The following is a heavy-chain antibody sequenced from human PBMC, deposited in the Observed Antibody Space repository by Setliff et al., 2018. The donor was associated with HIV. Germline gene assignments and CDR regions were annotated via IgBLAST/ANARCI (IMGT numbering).Heavy chain of an antibody. D-gene: IGHD2-2*01. CDR3: ARIPPYASGRGGFDS. CDR1: GGSIINYY. CDR2: VYHNGYT. J-gene: IGHJ4*02. V-gene: IGHV4-59*01. Sequence: SETLSLTCTVSGGSIINYYWSWIRQPPGEGLEWIAYVYHNGYTSYNPSLKSRVTLSVDTSKNQFSLNLRSATAADTAVYYCARIPPYASGRGGFDSWGQGTLVTVSS.